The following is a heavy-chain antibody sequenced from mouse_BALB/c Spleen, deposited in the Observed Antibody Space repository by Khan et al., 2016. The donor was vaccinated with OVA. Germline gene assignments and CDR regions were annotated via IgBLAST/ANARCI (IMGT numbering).Heavy chain of an antibody. CDR3: ARWATWFFDV. D-gene: IGHD3-1*01. Sequence: VQLVESGGEVVRPGTSVKISCKASGYTFTNYWLGWVKQRPGHGLEWIGDIYPGGDFTNYNEKFKGKATLTVDTSSSTASMQLSSLTSEDSAVYFCARWATWFFDVWGAGTTVTVSS. CDR1: GYTFTNYW. J-gene: IGHJ1*01. CDR2: IYPGGDFT. V-gene: IGHV1-63*02.